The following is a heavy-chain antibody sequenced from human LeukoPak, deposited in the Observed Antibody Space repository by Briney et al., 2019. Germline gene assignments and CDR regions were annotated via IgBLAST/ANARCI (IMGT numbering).Heavy chain of an antibody. CDR2: ISSSSSYI. Sequence: GGSLRLSCAASGFTFSSYSMNWVRQAPGKGLEWVSSISSSSSYIYYADSVKGRFTISRDNAKNSLYLQMNSLRAEDTAVYYCARGTSSSWYYFDYWGQGTLVTVPS. CDR3: ARGTSSSWYYFDY. V-gene: IGHV3-21*01. D-gene: IGHD6-13*01. J-gene: IGHJ4*02. CDR1: GFTFSSYS.